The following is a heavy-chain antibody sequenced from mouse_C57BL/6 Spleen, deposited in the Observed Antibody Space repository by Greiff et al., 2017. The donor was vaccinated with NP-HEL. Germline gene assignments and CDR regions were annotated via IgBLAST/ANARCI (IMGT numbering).Heavy chain of an antibody. CDR3: AREGDSSGYWYFDV. D-gene: IGHD3-2*02. Sequence: EVKLMESGPELVKPGASVKMSCKASGYTFTDYNMHWVKQSHGKSLEWIGYINPNNGGTSYNQKFKGKATLTVNKSSSTAYMELRSLTSEDSAVYYCAREGDSSGYWYFDVWGTGTTVTVSS. CDR2: INPNNGGT. V-gene: IGHV1-22*01. CDR1: GYTFTDYN. J-gene: IGHJ1*03.